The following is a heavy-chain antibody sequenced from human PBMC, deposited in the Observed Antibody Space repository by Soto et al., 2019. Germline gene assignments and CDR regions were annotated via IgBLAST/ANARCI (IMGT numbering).Heavy chain of an antibody. CDR2: IYYSGST. CDR1: GGSISSYY. Sequence: KPSETLSLTCTVSGGSISSYYWSWIRQPPGKGLEWIGYIYYSGSTNYNPSLKSRVTISVDTSKNQFSLKLSSVTAADTAVYYCASLGDFDYWGQGTLVTVSS. V-gene: IGHV4-59*01. J-gene: IGHJ4*02. CDR3: ASLGDFDY.